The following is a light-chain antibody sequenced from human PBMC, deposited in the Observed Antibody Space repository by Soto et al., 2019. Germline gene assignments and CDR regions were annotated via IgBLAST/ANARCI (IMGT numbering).Light chain of an antibody. J-gene: IGLJ2*01. Sequence: QSALTQPPSASGSPRQSVTISCTGTSSDVGGYNYVSWYQQHPGKVPKLLIYEVTRRPSGVPHRFSGSKSGNTASLTVSALQADDEAHYYCSSYAGNNVVIFGGGTKLTVL. CDR2: EVT. CDR3: SSYAGNNVVI. V-gene: IGLV2-8*01. CDR1: SSDVGGYNY.